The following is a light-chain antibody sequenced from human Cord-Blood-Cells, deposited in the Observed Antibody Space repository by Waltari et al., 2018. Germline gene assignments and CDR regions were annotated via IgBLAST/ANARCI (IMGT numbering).Light chain of an antibody. V-gene: IGLV2-23*01. CDR1: SSDVGRYNL. CDR2: EGS. Sequence: QSALTPPDSVSGSPGQSISISCPGTSSDVGRYNLVYWYQQHPGKAPKPMIYEGSKRPSGVSNRFSGSKSGNTASLTISGLQAEDEADYYCCSYAGSSTYVFGTGTKVTVL. J-gene: IGLJ1*01. CDR3: CSYAGSSTYV.